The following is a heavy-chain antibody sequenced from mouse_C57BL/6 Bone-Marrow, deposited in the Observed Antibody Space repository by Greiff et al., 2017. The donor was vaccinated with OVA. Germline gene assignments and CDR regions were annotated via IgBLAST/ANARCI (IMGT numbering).Heavy chain of an antibody. Sequence: EVQLQQSGPELVKPGASVKISCKASGYTFTDYYMNWVKQSHGKSLEWIGDINPNNGGTSYNQKFKGKATLTVDKSSSTAYMELRSLTSEDSAVYYCARRGIYDGYLFDYWGQGTTLTVSS. J-gene: IGHJ2*01. CDR3: ARRGIYDGYLFDY. CDR1: GYTFTDYY. CDR2: INPNNGGT. V-gene: IGHV1-26*01. D-gene: IGHD2-3*01.